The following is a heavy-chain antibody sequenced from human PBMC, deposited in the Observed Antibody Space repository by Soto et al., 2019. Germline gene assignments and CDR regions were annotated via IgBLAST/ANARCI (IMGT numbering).Heavy chain of an antibody. V-gene: IGHV3-33*01. D-gene: IGHD7-27*01. Sequence: LRLSCAASGFTFSSYGMHWVRQAPGKGLEWVAVIWYDGSNKYYADSVKGRFTISRDNSKNTLYLQMNSLRAEDTAVYYCARDGDYHYYGMDVWGQGTTVTVSS. CDR1: GFTFSSYG. J-gene: IGHJ6*02. CDR3: ARDGDYHYYGMDV. CDR2: IWYDGSNK.